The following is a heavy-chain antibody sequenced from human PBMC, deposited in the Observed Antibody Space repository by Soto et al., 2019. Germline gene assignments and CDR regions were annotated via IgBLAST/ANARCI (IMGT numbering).Heavy chain of an antibody. J-gene: IGHJ4*02. CDR1: GFTFSSYS. Sequence: GGSVRLSCAASGFTFSSYSMNWVRQAPGKGLEWVSYITRSSSPIYYAGSVKGRFTISRDNGKNSLYLQMNSLRDEDTAVYYCARLYTSGWYFDHWGQGTLVTVSS. V-gene: IGHV3-48*02. CDR2: ITRSSSPI. D-gene: IGHD6-19*01. CDR3: ARLYTSGWYFDH.